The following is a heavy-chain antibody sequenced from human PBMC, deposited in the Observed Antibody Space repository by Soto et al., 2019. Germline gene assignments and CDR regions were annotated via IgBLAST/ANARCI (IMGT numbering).Heavy chain of an antibody. CDR3: AKDRYSSSSTPLFGMDV. Sequence: QVQLVESGGGVVQPGRSLRLSCAASVFTFSSYGMHWVRQAPGKGLEWVAVISYDGSNKYYADSVKGRFTISRDNSKNTLYLQMNSLRAEDTAVYYCAKDRYSSSSTPLFGMDVWGQGTTVTVSS. CDR2: ISYDGSNK. J-gene: IGHJ6*02. D-gene: IGHD6-6*01. CDR1: VFTFSSYG. V-gene: IGHV3-30*18.